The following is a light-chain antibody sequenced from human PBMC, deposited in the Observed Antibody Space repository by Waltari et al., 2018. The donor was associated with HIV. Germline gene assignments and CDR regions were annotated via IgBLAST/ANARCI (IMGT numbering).Light chain of an antibody. CDR1: SSDVGGYNY. V-gene: IGLV2-14*03. J-gene: IGLJ2*01. CDR3: SSYTSSSVV. CDR2: DVS. Sequence: QSALTQPAPVSGSPGQSITIPCTVTSSDVGGYNYVSWYQQHPGKAPQLMIYDVSNRPPGVSNRFSGSKSGNTASLTISGLQAEDEADYYCSSYTSSSVVFGGGTKLTVL.